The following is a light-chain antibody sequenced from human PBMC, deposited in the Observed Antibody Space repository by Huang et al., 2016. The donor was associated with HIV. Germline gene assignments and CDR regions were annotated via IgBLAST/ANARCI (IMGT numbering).Light chain of an antibody. CDR2: GSS. CDR3: QQYNTSPRT. Sequence: ENLMTQSPSTLSVSPGESATLSCRASQSVFKNLAWYQQQPGQAPKLLIHGSSTRAAGIPARFSGSGSGTDFTLTISSLQSEDFAVYYCQQYNTSPRTFGQGTKVEV. J-gene: IGKJ1*01. V-gene: IGKV3-15*01. CDR1: QSVFKN.